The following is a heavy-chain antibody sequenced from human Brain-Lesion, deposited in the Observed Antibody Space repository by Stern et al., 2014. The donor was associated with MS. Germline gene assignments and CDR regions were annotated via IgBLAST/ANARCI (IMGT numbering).Heavy chain of an antibody. V-gene: IGHV3-9*01. D-gene: IGHD3-22*01. CDR2: INWNSGSL. CDR3: TKDSGYFSGLFDC. CDR1: GFTFDDFA. Sequence: EVQLVESGGGLVQPGRSLTLSCAASGFTFDDFAMHWVLQAPGKVLEWVSGINWNSGSLAYADSVKGRFSISRDSAKNSLFLQMNSLRPEDTALYYCTKDSGYFSGLFDCWGQGTLVTVSS. J-gene: IGHJ4*02.